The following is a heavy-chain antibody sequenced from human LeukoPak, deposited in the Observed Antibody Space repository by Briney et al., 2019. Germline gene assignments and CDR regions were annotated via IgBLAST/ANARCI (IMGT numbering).Heavy chain of an antibody. J-gene: IGHJ4*02. CDR3: ATASIYYDSSGYPSGGYDY. V-gene: IGHV1-24*01. CDR1: GYTLTELS. D-gene: IGHD3-22*01. CDR2: FDPEDGET. Sequence: ASVKVSCKVSGYTLTELSMHWVRQAPGKGLEWVGGFDPEDGETIYAQKFQGRVTMTEDTSTDTAYMELSSLRSEDTAVYYCATASIYYDSSGYPSGGYDYWGQGTLVTVSS.